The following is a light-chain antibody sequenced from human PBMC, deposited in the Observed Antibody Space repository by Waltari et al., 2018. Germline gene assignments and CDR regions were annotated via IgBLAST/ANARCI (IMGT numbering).Light chain of an antibody. CDR3: AVWDDSLNSWV. Sequence: HSVLTQPPSASGTPGQGVTMACSGCNSHVRRSTVRWHRQLPGTAPPPVLYNNNQRPSGVPDRFSGSKSGTSAALAISGLQSEDEADYYCAVWDDSLNSWVFGGGTTLTVL. J-gene: IGLJ3*02. CDR1: NSHVRRST. CDR2: NNN. V-gene: IGLV1-44*01.